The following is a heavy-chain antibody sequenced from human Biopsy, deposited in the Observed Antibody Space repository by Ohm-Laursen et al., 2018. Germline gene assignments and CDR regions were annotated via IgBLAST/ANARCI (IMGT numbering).Heavy chain of an antibody. CDR2: INHSGRT. V-gene: IGHV4-34*01. D-gene: IGHD3-22*01. Sequence: TLSLTCAVYGESFNGYYWSWIRQTPGKGLEWIGEINHSGRTNYNPSLKSRVAISVDTSKNQFSLKVRSVTAADTTVYYCVRGVDYYDPYHYYALDVWGQGTTVTVSS. CDR1: GESFNGYY. CDR3: VRGVDYYDPYHYYALDV. J-gene: IGHJ6*02.